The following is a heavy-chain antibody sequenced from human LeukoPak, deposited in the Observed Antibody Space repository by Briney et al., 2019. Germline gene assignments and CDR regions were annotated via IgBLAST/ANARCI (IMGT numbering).Heavy chain of an antibody. CDR2: ISSSSSYI. Sequence: GGSLRLSCAASGFTFSSYSMSWVRQAPGEGLEWVSSISSSSSYINYADSVKGRFTISRDNAKNSLYLQMNSLRAEDTAVYYCARDDNWNDVGFDYWGQGTLVTVST. D-gene: IGHD1-1*01. CDR3: ARDDNWNDVGFDY. J-gene: IGHJ4*02. V-gene: IGHV3-21*01. CDR1: GFTFSSYS.